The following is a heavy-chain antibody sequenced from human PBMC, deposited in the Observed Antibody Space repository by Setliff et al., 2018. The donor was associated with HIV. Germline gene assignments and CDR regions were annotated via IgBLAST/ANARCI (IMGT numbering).Heavy chain of an antibody. V-gene: IGHV3-66*04. CDR1: GLTDTYNY. CDR3: ARRAYCSSTTCFDF. J-gene: IGHJ4*02. Sequence: GGSLRLSCAASGLTDTYNYMSWVRQAPGKGLEWVSIIYSDDYTYYADSFKGRFAMSRDSSKNILSLQMTNLRAEDTAVYFCARRAYCSSTTCFDFWGQGTLVTVSS. D-gene: IGHD2-2*01. CDR2: IYSDDYT.